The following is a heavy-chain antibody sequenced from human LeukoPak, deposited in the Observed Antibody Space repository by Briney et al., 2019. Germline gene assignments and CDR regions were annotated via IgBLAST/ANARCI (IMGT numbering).Heavy chain of an antibody. V-gene: IGHV1-2*02. J-gene: IGHJ5*02. D-gene: IGHD3-10*01. CDR2: INPNSGGT. CDR3: ARDPRATMVWAGPHLNWFDP. CDR1: GYTFSGYY. Sequence: ASVKVSCKASGYTFSGYYIHWVRQAPGQGLEWMGWINPNSGGTNYAQKFQGRVTMTRDTSISTAYMELSRLRSDDTAVYYCARDPRATMVWAGPHLNWFDPWGQGTLVTVSS.